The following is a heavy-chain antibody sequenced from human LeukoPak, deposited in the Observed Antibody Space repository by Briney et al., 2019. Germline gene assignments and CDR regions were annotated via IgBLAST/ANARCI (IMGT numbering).Heavy chain of an antibody. CDR2: IYYSGCT. CDR1: GGSISSGGYY. V-gene: IGHV4-61*08. D-gene: IGHD2-2*01. Sequence: SQTLSLTCTVSGGSISSGGYYWSWIRQPPGKGLEWIGYIYYSGCTNYNPSLKSRVTISVDTSKNQFSLKLSSVTAADTAVYYCARAGPNKYCSSTSCFPIDPWGQGTLVTVSS. CDR3: ARAGPNKYCSSTSCFPIDP. J-gene: IGHJ5*02.